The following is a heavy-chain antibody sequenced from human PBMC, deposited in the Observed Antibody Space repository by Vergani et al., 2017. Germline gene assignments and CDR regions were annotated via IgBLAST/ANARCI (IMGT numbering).Heavy chain of an antibody. D-gene: IGHD2-15*01. J-gene: IGHJ4*02. CDR2: IHTSGST. V-gene: IGHV4-61*02. CDR3: ARGSCLGGSCYKPLFDY. CDR1: GGPINSHNYY. Sequence: QVQLQESGPGLVKPSQILSLTCTVSGGPINSHNYYWSWIRQPAGKGLEWIGRIHTSGSTNYNPSLKSRVTMSEDTSKNQFSLNLTSVTAADTAVYFCARGSCLGGSCYKPLFDYWVQGILVTVSS.